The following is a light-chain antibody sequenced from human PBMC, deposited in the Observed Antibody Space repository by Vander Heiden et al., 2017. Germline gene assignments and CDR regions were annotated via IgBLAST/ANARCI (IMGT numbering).Light chain of an antibody. J-gene: IGLJ2*01. V-gene: IGLV1-40*01. Sequence: QSVLSQPPSVSGAPGQRVTISCTGSSSNLGAGYDVHWYQHLPGKAPKLLIYGNNKRPSGVPDRFSASKSGTSASLAITGLQSEDEADYYCQSYDAGLSGSGLFGGGTKLTVL. CDR3: QSYDAGLSGSGL. CDR2: GNN. CDR1: SSNLGAGYD.